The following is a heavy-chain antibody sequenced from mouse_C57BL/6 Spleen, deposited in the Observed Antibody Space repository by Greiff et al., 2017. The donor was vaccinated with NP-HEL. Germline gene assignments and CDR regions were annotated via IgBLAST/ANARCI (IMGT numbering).Heavy chain of an antibody. V-gene: IGHV1-82*01. CDR2: IYPGDGDT. Sequence: QVQLQQSGPELVKPGASVKISCKASGYAFSSSWMNWVKQRPGKGLEWIGRIYPGDGDTNYNGKFKGKATLTADKSSSTAYMQLSSLTSEDSAVYFCARSLQYYGSRTEYFDYWGQGTTLTVSS. CDR1: GYAFSSSW. D-gene: IGHD1-1*01. CDR3: ARSLQYYGSRTEYFDY. J-gene: IGHJ2*01.